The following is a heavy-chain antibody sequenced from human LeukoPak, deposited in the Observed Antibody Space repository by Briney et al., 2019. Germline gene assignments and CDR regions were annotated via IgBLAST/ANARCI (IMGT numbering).Heavy chain of an antibody. D-gene: IGHD5-12*01. Sequence: AASVKVSCKTSGYSFTDYYMHRVRQAPGQGLEWMGWINPNSGGTNYAQKFQGRVTMTRDTSISTAYMELSRLRSDDTAVYYCARILSPSVDYDIVATIDYWGQGTLVTVSS. CDR3: ARILSPSVDYDIVATIDY. V-gene: IGHV1-2*02. J-gene: IGHJ4*02. CDR2: INPNSGGT. CDR1: GYSFTDYY.